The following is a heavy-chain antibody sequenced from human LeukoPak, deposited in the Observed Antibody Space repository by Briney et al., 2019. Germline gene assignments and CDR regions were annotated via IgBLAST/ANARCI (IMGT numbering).Heavy chain of an antibody. D-gene: IGHD6-13*01. V-gene: IGHV1-8*01. CDR2: INPNSGRT. Sequence: ASVTVSCKASGYTFTISDINWVRQAAGQGLEWMGWINPNSGRTGYAQKFQGRVTMTANTSINTAYMELSSLRFDDTAVYYCARGRSGLAAAGAYDYWGQGTLITVSS. J-gene: IGHJ4*02. CDR3: ARGRSGLAAAGAYDY. CDR1: GYTFTISD.